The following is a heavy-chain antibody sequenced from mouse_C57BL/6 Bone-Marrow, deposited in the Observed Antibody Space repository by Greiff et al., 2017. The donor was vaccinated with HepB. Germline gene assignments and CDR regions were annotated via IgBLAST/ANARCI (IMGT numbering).Heavy chain of an antibody. CDR2: IYPRSGNT. V-gene: IGHV1-81*01. CDR3: ARSWLRPYY. J-gene: IGHJ2*01. Sequence: VHLVESGAELARPGASVKLSCKASGYTFTSYGISWVKQRTGQGLEWIGEIYPRSGNTYSNEKFKGKATLTADKSSSTAYMELRSQTSEDSAVYFCARSWLRPYYWGQGTTLTVSS. CDR1: GYTFTSYG. D-gene: IGHD2-2*01.